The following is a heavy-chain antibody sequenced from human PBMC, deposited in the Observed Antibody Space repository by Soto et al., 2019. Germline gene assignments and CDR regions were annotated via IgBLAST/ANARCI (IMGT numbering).Heavy chain of an antibody. J-gene: IGHJ4*02. D-gene: IGHD5-18*01. CDR3: AKSEGNTFGWFQ. Sequence: EVQLVESGGGLVQPGRSLRLSWAASGFTFSAYWIHWDRQAPEKGLEWVSPIKTDGSSTDYADSVRGRFTISRYNAKNIRSVQKDSLRVEDTAVYYCAKSEGNTFGWFQWGQGTLVTVPS. CDR1: GFTFSAYW. CDR2: IKTDGSST. V-gene: IGHV3-74*01.